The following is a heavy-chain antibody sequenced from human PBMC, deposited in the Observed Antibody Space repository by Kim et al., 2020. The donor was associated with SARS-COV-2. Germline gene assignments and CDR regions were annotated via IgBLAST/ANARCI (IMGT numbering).Heavy chain of an antibody. J-gene: IGHJ4*02. Sequence: TNCNPSLKRRVTISVETSKNPFSLKRSSVTAADTAVYYCARGEEWLVLNYWGQGTLVTVSS. CDR2: T. V-gene: IGHV4-34*01. D-gene: IGHD6-19*01. CDR3: ARGEEWLVLNY.